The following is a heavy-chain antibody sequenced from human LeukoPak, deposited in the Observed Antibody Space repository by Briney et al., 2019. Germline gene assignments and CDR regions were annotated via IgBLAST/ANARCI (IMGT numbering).Heavy chain of an antibody. CDR3: AKGNRDGYNHDAFDI. CDR1: AFTFSSYA. J-gene: IGHJ3*02. V-gene: IGHV3-23*01. CDR2: LSGSGGST. Sequence: AGGSLRLSCAASAFTFSSYAMSWVRQAPGKGLEWVSALSGSGGSTYYADSVKGRFTISRDNSKNTLYLQMNSLRAEDTAVYYCAKGNRDGYNHDAFDIWGQGTMVTVSS. D-gene: IGHD5-24*01.